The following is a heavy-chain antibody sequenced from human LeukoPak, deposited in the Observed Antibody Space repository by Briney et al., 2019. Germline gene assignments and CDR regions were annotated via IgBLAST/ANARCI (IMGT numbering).Heavy chain of an antibody. Sequence: ASVKVSCKASGYAFTGYYMHWVRQAPGQGLEWMGWINPNSGGANYAPKFQGRVTMTRDTSISTAYMELSRLTSDDTAVYYCARVETYCSGGDCYSRWVDYWGQGTLVTVSS. CDR3: ARVETYCSGGDCYSRWVDY. D-gene: IGHD2-15*01. CDR1: GYAFTGYY. V-gene: IGHV1-2*02. J-gene: IGHJ4*02. CDR2: INPNSGGA.